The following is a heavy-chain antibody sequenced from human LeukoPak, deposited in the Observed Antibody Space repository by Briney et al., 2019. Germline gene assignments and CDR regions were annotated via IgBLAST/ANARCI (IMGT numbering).Heavy chain of an antibody. V-gene: IGHV1-18*01. D-gene: IGHD1-26*01. J-gene: IGHJ4*02. Sequence: ASVKVSCKASGYTFTSYGISWVRQAPGQGLEWMGWISAYNGNTNYAQKLQGRVTMTTDTSTSTAYMELRSLRSDDTAVYYCARDDRVVGATYYFDYWGQGTLVTVSS. CDR3: ARDDRVVGATYYFDY. CDR1: GYTFTSYG. CDR2: ISAYNGNT.